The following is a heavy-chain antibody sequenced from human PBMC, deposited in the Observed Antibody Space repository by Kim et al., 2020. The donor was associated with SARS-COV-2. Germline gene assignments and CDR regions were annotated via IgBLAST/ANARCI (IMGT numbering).Heavy chain of an antibody. D-gene: IGHD6-13*01. Sequence: GGSLRLSCAASGFTFSSYAMSWVRQAPGKGLEWVSAISGSGGSTYYADSVKGRFTISRDNSKNTLYLQMNSLRAEDTAVYYCAKLGRSSSWYGHFQHWGQGTLVTVSS. V-gene: IGHV3-23*01. CDR2: ISGSGGST. CDR3: AKLGRSSSWYGHFQH. CDR1: GFTFSSYA. J-gene: IGHJ1*01.